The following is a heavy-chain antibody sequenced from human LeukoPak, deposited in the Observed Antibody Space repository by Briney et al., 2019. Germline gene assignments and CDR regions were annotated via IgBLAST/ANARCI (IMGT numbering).Heavy chain of an antibody. CDR2: IKSKTDGGTT. D-gene: IGHD3-3*01. CDR3: ITGQNYDDFDY. CDR1: GFTFSNAW. V-gene: IGHV3-15*01. Sequence: GGSLRLSCAASGFTFSNAWMSWVRQAPGKGLEWVGRIKSKTDGGTTDYAAPVKGRFTISRDDSKNTLYLQMNSLKTEDTAVYYCITGQNYDDFDYWGQGTLVTVSS. J-gene: IGHJ4*02.